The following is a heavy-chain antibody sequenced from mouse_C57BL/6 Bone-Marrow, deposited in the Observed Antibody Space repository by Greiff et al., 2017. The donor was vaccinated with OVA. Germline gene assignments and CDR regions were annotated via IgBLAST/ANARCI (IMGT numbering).Heavy chain of an antibody. CDR3: AFITTVVEGDY. D-gene: IGHD1-1*01. CDR2: ISYDGSN. Sequence: EVQLMESGPGLVKPSQSLSLTCSVTGYSITSGYYWNWIRQFPGNKLEWMGYISYDGSNNYNPSLKNRISITRDTSKNQFFLKLNSVTTEDTATYYCAFITTVVEGDYWGQGTTLTVSS. CDR1: GYSITSGYY. J-gene: IGHJ2*01. V-gene: IGHV3-6*01.